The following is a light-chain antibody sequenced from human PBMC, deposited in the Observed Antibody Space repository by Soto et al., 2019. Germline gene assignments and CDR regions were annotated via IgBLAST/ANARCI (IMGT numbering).Light chain of an antibody. CDR2: GAS. Sequence: EIVMTQSPATLSVSPGERATLSCRASQNITNKLAWFQQKPGQAPRLTIYGASTRATGTPARFSGSGSGTEFTLTIDSLQSEDFEVYYCQQYNNWPPMFTFGQGTKVDIK. CDR3: QQYNNWPPMFT. J-gene: IGKJ2*01. V-gene: IGKV3-15*01. CDR1: QNITNK.